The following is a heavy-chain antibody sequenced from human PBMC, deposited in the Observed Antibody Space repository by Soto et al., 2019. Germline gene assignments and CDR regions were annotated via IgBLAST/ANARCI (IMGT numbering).Heavy chain of an antibody. V-gene: IGHV3-30*18. D-gene: IGHD1-1*01. Sequence: QVQLVESGGGVVQPGRSLRLSCAASGFTFSSYGMHWVRQAPGKGLEWVAVISYDGSNKYYADSVKGRFTISRDNSKNPLYWKRTGLRAGERLFIYCGKALPGLSLSVMDVGAKGTTVPSPQ. CDR3: GKALPGLSLSVMDV. J-gene: IGHJ6*04. CDR2: ISYDGSNK. CDR1: GFTFSSYG.